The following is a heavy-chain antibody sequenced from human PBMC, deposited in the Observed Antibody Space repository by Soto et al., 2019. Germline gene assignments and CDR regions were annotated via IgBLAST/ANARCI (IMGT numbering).Heavy chain of an antibody. D-gene: IGHD4-17*01. V-gene: IGHV1-3*01. CDR2: INAGNGNT. Sequence: QVQLVQSGAEVKKPGASVKVSCKASGYTFTSYAMHWVRQAPGQRLEWMGWINAGNGNTKYSQKFQGRVTITRDTSASTAYMERSSLRSEDTAVYYCARGTTVTTWDWFDPWGQGTLVTVSS. CDR1: GYTFTSYA. J-gene: IGHJ5*02. CDR3: ARGTTVTTWDWFDP.